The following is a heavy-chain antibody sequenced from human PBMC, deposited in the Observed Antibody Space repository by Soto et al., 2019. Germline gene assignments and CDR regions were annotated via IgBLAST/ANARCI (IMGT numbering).Heavy chain of an antibody. V-gene: IGHV1-69*13. CDR3: ARSITIFGVVTKYIDY. Sequence: SVKVSCKASGGTFSSYAISWVRQAPGQGLEWMGGIIPIFGTANYAQKFQGRVTITADESTSTAYMELSSLRSEDTAAYYCARSITIFGVVTKYIDYWGQGTLVTVSS. D-gene: IGHD3-3*01. CDR1: GGTFSSYA. CDR2: IIPIFGTA. J-gene: IGHJ4*02.